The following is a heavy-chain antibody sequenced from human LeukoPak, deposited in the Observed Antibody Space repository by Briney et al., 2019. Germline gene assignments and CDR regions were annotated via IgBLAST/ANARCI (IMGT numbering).Heavy chain of an antibody. CDR1: GGTFSSYA. CDR3: ARPLGYCSSTSCQRAFDI. Sequence: SVKVSCKASGGTFSSYAISWVRQAPGQGLEWMGKIIPILGIANYAQKFQGRVTITADKSTSTAYMELSSLRSEDTAVYYCARPLGYCSSTSCQRAFDIWGQGTMVTVSS. J-gene: IGHJ3*02. V-gene: IGHV1-69*04. CDR2: IIPILGIA. D-gene: IGHD2-2*01.